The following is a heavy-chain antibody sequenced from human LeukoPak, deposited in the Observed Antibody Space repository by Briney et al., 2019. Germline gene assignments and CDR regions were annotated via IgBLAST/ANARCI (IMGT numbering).Heavy chain of an antibody. CDR2: MNPNTGAT. CDR1: GYTFTGYY. D-gene: IGHD6-19*01. V-gene: IGHV1-2*02. Sequence: ASVKVSCKPSGYTFTGYYLHWVRQAPGKALEWMGWMNPNTGATIYAQKFQGRVTMSRDTSISTAYMELTSLRSDDTAVYYCARDRVGSGWPRPWYFEFWGQGTLVAVSS. CDR3: ARDRVGSGWPRPWYFEF. J-gene: IGHJ4*02.